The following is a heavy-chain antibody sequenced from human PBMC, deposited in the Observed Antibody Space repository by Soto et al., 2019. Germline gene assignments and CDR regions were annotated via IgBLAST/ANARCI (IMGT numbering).Heavy chain of an antibody. D-gene: IGHD2-2*01. V-gene: IGHV4-39*01. CDR1: GGSISSSSYY. Sequence: SETLSLTCTVSGGSISSSSYYWGWIRQPPGKGLKWIGSIYYSGSTYYKTSLKSRVTKSVDTSKNQFTLKLSSVTAADTAVYYCARHVRYCSSTSCYSDAFDIWGQGTMVTVSS. CDR2: IYYSGST. J-gene: IGHJ3*02. CDR3: ARHVRYCSSTSCYSDAFDI.